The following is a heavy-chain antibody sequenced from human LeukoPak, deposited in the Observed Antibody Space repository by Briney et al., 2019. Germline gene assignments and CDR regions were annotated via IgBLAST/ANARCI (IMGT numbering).Heavy chain of an antibody. V-gene: IGHV3-21*01. J-gene: IGHJ4*02. Sequence: GGSLRLSCAASGFTFSSYSMNWVRQAPGKGLEWVSSISSSSSYIYYADSVKGRFTISRDNAKNSLYLQMNSLRAEDTAVYYCARTSVGANYFDYWGQGTLVTVSS. CDR2: ISSSSSYI. CDR3: ARTSVGANYFDY. CDR1: GFTFSSYS. D-gene: IGHD1-26*01.